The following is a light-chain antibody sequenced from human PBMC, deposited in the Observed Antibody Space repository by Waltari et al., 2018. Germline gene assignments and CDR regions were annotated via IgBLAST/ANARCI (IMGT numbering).Light chain of an antibody. CDR1: STDIGGYFF. CDR2: GVS. V-gene: IGLV2-14*03. Sequence: QSALTQPASVSGSPGQSITISCTGSSTDIGGYFFVSWYQQQSGKAPKLIIYGVSNRPSGVSDRCAGSKSDNTASLTISGLQTQDEADYYCSSYSSTTTRVLFGGGTRLTVL. CDR3: SSYSSTTTRVL. J-gene: IGLJ2*01.